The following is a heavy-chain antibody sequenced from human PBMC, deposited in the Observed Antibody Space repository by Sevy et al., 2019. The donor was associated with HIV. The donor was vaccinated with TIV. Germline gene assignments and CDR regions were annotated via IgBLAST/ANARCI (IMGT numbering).Heavy chain of an antibody. CDR2: ISSSGNYR. CDR3: AGSQRGSGQTGMDAFDI. CDR1: GFTFLIYD. J-gene: IGHJ3*02. V-gene: IGHV3-21*01. D-gene: IGHD6-19*01. Sequence: GGSLRLSCAASGFTFLIYDINWVRQAPGKGLEWVSSISSSGNYRYYADSVRGRFTISRDNAKKSLYLQMNSLRAEDTAVYYCAGSQRGSGQTGMDAFDIWGQGTMVTVSS.